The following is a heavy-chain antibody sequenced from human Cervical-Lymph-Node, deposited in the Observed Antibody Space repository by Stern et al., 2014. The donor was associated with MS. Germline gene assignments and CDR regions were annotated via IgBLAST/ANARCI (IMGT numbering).Heavy chain of an antibody. Sequence: QVQLXXXGAEVKKPGSSVKVSCKASASTFSSYAINWVRQAPGKGLEWMGGIIPIFGTANYAQKFQGRVKITADEYTSTSSLELSRLRSEDAAVYYCARGELKEGLVRVMDVWGQGTTVTVSS. CDR3: ARGELKEGLVRVMDV. D-gene: IGHD1-26*01. V-gene: IGHV1-69*01. CDR1: ASTFSSYA. CDR2: IIPIFGTA. J-gene: IGHJ6*02.